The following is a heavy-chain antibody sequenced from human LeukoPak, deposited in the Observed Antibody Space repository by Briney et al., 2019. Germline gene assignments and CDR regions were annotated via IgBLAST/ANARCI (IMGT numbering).Heavy chain of an antibody. CDR2: ISSSSSYI. CDR1: GFTFSSYS. V-gene: IGHV3-21*01. J-gene: IGHJ6*02. D-gene: IGHD2-15*01. CDR3: ARGEVVVAATAPPGYYGMDV. Sequence: GGSVRLSCAASGFTFSSYSMNWVRQAPGKGLEWVSSISSSSSYIYYADSVKGRFTISRDNAKNSLYLQMNSLRAEDTAVYYCARGEVVVAATAPPGYYGMDVWGQGTTVTVSS.